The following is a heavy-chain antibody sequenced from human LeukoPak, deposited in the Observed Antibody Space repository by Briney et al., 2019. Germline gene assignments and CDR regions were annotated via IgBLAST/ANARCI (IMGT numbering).Heavy chain of an antibody. V-gene: IGHV4-34*01. Sequence: KASETLSLTCAVYGGSFGGYYWSWIRQPPGKGLEWIGEINHSGSTNYNPSLKSRVTISVDTSKNQFSLKLSSVTAADTAVYYCARVHSSSRDFDYWGQGTLVTVSS. D-gene: IGHD6-13*01. CDR1: GGSFGGYY. CDR3: ARVHSSSRDFDY. CDR2: INHSGST. J-gene: IGHJ4*02.